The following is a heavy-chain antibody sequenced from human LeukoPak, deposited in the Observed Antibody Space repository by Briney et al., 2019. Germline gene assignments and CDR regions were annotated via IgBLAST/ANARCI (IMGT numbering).Heavy chain of an antibody. CDR3: VRWIASGSGIYWYFDV. CDR1: GFTFSGYW. CDR2: IKQDGSEK. Sequence: GGSLRLSCAASGFTFSGYWMSWVRQAPGKGLEWVANIKQDGSEKFYVDSVKGRFTISRDNAKNSLFLQMNSLRAEDTAVYYCVRWIASGSGIYWYFDVWGRGTLVTVSS. J-gene: IGHJ2*01. D-gene: IGHD1-26*01. V-gene: IGHV3-7*01.